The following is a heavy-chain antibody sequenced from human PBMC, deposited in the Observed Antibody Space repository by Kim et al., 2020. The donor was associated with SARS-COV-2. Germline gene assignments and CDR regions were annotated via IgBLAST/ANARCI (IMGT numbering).Heavy chain of an antibody. CDR2: ISYDGSNK. V-gene: IGHV3-30*18. D-gene: IGHD3-3*01. J-gene: IGHJ4*01. CDR1: GFIFSTYG. CDR3: AKPYYDFWSGPYYFDY. Sequence: GGSLRLSCAASGFIFSTYGMHWVRQAPGKGLEWVAVISYDGSNKYYADFVKGRFTISRDNSKNTLYLQVNSLRADDTAVYYCAKPYYDFWSGPYYFDYWG.